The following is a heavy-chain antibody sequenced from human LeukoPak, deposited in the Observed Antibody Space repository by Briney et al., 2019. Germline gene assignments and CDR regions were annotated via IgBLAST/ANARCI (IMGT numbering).Heavy chain of an antibody. J-gene: IGHJ6*03. Sequence: SEALPLTCTVSGGSISSGSYYWRWLQQPGDRGLEWFWRIYTSGSTNYTPSLKGRVTISVDKSKNQFSLKLSYVTAADTAVYYCARATEAHSWRRRYYDYYMDVWGKGTTVTVSS. CDR1: GGSISSGSYY. CDR2: IYTSGST. CDR3: ARATEAHSWRRRYYDYYMDV. D-gene: IGHD6-13*01. V-gene: IGHV4-61*02.